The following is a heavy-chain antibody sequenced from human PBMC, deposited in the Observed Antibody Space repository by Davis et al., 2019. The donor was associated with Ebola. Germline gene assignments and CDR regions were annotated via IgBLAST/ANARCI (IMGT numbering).Heavy chain of an antibody. J-gene: IGHJ2*01. D-gene: IGHD3-22*01. V-gene: IGHV3-7*01. CDR3: ARVVVVTLGWYFDL. CDR2: IKQDGSEK. Sequence: GESLKISCAASGFTFSSYSMNWVRQAPGKGLEWVANIKQDGSEKYYVDSVKGRFTISRDNAKNSLYLQMNSLRAEDTAVYYCARVVVVTLGWYFDLWGRGTLVTVSS. CDR1: GFTFSSYS.